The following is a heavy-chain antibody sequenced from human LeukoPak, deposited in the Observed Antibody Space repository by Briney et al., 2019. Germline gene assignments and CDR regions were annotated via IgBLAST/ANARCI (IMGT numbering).Heavy chain of an antibody. CDR3: ARDLRAGYTYGYPLDY. CDR1: GFTFSSYS. D-gene: IGHD5-18*01. V-gene: IGHV3-21*01. CDR2: ISSSSSYI. J-gene: IGHJ4*02. Sequence: PGGSLRLSCAASGFTFSSYSMNWVRQAPGKGLEWVSSISSSSSYIYYADSVKGRFTISRDNAKNSLYLQMNSLRAEDTAEYYCARDLRAGYTYGYPLDYWGQGTLVTVSS.